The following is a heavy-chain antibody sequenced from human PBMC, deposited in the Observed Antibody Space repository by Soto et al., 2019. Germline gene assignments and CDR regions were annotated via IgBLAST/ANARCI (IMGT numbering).Heavy chain of an antibody. CDR2: IIPIFGTA. Sequence: SVKVSCKASGGTFSSYAISWVRQAPGQGLEWMGGIIPIFGTANYAQKFQGRVTITADESTSTACMELSSLRSEDTAVYYCARDEVLGQWLVRGWFDPWGQGTLVTVSS. J-gene: IGHJ5*02. V-gene: IGHV1-69*13. CDR1: GGTFSSYA. D-gene: IGHD6-19*01. CDR3: ARDEVLGQWLVRGWFDP.